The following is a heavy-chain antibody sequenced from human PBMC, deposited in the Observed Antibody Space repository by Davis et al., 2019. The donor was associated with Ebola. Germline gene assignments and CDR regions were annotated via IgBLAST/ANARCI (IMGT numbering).Heavy chain of an antibody. V-gene: IGHV1-3*01. CDR1: GYTFTSYA. CDR3: ARGKGGDIVVVPRGGWFDP. J-gene: IGHJ5*02. D-gene: IGHD2-2*01. CDR2: INAGNVNT. Sequence: ASVKVSCKASGYTFTSYAMHWVRQAPGQRLEWMGWINAGNVNTKYSQKFQGRVTITRDTSASTAYMELSSLRSEDTAVYYCARGKGGDIVVVPRGGWFDPWGQGTLVTVSS.